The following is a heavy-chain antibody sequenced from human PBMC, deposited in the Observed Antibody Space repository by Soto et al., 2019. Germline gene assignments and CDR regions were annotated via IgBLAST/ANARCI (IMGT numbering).Heavy chain of an antibody. CDR3: ARRGYSYGTY. CDR1: GGSISSSSYY. D-gene: IGHD5-18*01. J-gene: IGHJ4*02. V-gene: IGHV4-39*01. CDR2: IYYSGST. Sequence: QLQLQESGPGLVKPSETLSLTCTVSGGSISSSSYYWGWIRQPPGKGLEWIGSIYYSGSTYYDPALKSRVTIPVDTYKNQFSLKLSSVTAADTAVYYCARRGYSYGTYWGQGTLVTVSS.